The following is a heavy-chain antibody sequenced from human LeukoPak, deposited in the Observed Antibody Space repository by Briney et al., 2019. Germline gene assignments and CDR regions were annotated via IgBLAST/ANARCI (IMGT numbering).Heavy chain of an antibody. CDR3: AKDKRSVVPAAHIHF. CDR1: GFPFRSYA. D-gene: IGHD2-2*01. CDR2: ISGSGGST. J-gene: IGHJ4*02. Sequence: GGFLRLSFAASGFPFRSYAMSWVRQAPGKGLGWVSAISGSGGSTYYAHSVKGRFTISRDNSKNTLYLQTNSLRAEDTAVYYCAKDKRSVVPAAHIHFWGEGTLVTVSS. V-gene: IGHV3-23*01.